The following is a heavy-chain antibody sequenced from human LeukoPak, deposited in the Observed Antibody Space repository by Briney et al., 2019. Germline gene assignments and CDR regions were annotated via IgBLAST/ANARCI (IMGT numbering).Heavy chain of an antibody. D-gene: IGHD3-10*01. CDR3: ARGVMVRGVIITPYYFDY. Sequence: PSETLSLTCTVSGGSISSYYWSWIRQPPGKGLEWIGYIYYSGSTNYNPSLKSRVTISVDTSKNQFSLKLSSVTAADTAVYYCARGVMVRGVIITPYYFDYWGQGTLVTVSS. V-gene: IGHV4-59*08. J-gene: IGHJ4*02. CDR2: IYYSGST. CDR1: GGSISSYY.